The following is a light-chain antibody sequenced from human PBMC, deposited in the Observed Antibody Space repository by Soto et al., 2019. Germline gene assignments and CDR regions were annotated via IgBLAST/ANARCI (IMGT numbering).Light chain of an antibody. V-gene: IGKV1-5*01. CDR1: QSISSW. Sequence: DIQMTQSPSTLAACVGDRVAITCRASQSISSWLAWYQQEPGKAPKLLIYDASSLESGVPSRFSGSGSGTEFTLTISSLQPDDFATYYCQQYNSYWTFGQGTKVDIK. CDR2: DAS. J-gene: IGKJ1*01. CDR3: QQYNSYWT.